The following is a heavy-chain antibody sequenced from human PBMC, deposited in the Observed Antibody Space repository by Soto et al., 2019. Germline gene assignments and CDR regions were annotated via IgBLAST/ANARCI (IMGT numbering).Heavy chain of an antibody. CDR2: IYYSGYT. CDR3: ARSDDYPALDY. J-gene: IGHJ4*02. Sequence: QVQLQESGPGLVKPSQTLSLTCTVSGGSISSGDYKWSWIRQPPGKGLEWIGYIYYSGYTYNNPSLKSRVATSVDTSKNQSSPKSSSVTAADTAAYDCARSDDYPALDYGGQGTVVTVS. V-gene: IGHV4-30-4*01. D-gene: IGHD4-17*01. CDR1: GGSISSGDYK.